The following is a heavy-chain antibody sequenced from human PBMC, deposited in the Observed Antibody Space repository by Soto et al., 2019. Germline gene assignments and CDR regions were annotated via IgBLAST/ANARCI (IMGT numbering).Heavy chain of an antibody. CDR1: GFTFSSYG. V-gene: IGHV3-23*01. J-gene: IGHJ5*02. Sequence: EVQLLESGGGLVQPGGSLRLSCAASGFTFSSYGMSWVRQAPGKGLEWVSAISGSGGSTYYADSVKGRFTISRDNSXSTLYLQMNSLRAEDTAVYYCAKAISLGATPPFDPWGQGTLVTVSS. CDR2: ISGSGGST. CDR3: AKAISLGATPPFDP. D-gene: IGHD3-3*02.